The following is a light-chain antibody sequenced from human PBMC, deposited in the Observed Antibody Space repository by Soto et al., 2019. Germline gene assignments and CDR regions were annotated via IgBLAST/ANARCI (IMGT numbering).Light chain of an antibody. V-gene: IGLV2-14*01. CDR2: GVT. Sequence: QSALTQPASVSGSPGQSITISCTGTSSDIGFYNYVSWYQQYPGKAPNLLIHGVTNRPSGISYRFSGSKSGSTAYLTISGLRDEDEADYYCISYSTSFFYVFGTGTKLTVL. J-gene: IGLJ1*01. CDR3: ISYSTSFFYV. CDR1: SSDIGFYNY.